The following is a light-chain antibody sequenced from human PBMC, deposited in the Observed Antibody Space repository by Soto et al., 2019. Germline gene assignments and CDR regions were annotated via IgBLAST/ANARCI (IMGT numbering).Light chain of an antibody. CDR1: QDISNW. Sequence: DIQMTQSPSSVSASVGDRVTITGRASQDISNWLAWYQQKPGKAPNLLIYSASTLEIGFPSRFSGRGSGTDFPLTISTLPPADFATYSCHQPKSFLRTFGAGPTV. J-gene: IGKJ4*01. CDR2: SAS. V-gene: IGKV1-12*01. CDR3: HQPKSFLRT.